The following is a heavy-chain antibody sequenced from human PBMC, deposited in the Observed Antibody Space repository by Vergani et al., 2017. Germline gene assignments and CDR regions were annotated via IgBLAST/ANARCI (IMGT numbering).Heavy chain of an antibody. CDR1: GVDFRQCG. CDR2: ISTSSSYK. D-gene: IGHD1-1*01. Sequence: EVHFVESGGGLMSIGGSLRLSCGASGVDFRQCGGPWDFNYYQMHWVRQAPGKGLEWVASISTSSSYKFYAAAVEGRFAISRDDDRKLLILERKDIRVEDAGIYFCAKGPTGNHDLLSAYDWGFDYWGRGTHVRVSA. CDR3: AKGPTGNHDLLSAYDWGFDY. V-gene: IGHV3-21*01. J-gene: IGHJ4*02.